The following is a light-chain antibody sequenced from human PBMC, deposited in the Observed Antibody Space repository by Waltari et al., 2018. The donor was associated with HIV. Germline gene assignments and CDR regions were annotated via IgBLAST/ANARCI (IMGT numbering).Light chain of an antibody. CDR2: DVS. Sequence: QSALTQPPSASGSPGQSVTISCTGTSSDVGNYNYVPWYQQHPGKAPKLMIYDVSKRPSGVPDRFSGSKSGTTASLTVSGLQAEDEADYYCMSYAGGETYVFGSGTKVTVL. CDR3: MSYAGGETYV. CDR1: SSDVGNYNY. J-gene: IGLJ1*01. V-gene: IGLV2-8*01.